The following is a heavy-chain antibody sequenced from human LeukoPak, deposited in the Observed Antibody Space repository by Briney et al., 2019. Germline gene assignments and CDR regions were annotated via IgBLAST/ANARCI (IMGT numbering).Heavy chain of an antibody. Sequence: PSETLSLTCTVSGGSISSYYWSWIRQPPGKGLEWIGYIYYSGSTNYNPSLKSRVTISVDTSKNQFSLKLSSVTAADTAVYYCARQPEIPDAFDIWGQGTMVTVSS. CDR2: IYYSGST. J-gene: IGHJ3*02. V-gene: IGHV4-59*12. CDR3: ARQPEIPDAFDI. D-gene: IGHD5-24*01. CDR1: GGSISSYY.